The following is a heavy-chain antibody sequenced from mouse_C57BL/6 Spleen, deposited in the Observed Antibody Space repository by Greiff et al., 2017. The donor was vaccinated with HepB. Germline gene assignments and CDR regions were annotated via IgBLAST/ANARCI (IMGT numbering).Heavy chain of an antibody. Sequence: EVQLQQSGAELVRPGASVKLSCTASGFNIKDDYMHWVKQRPEQGLEWIGWIDPENGDTEYASKFQGKATITADTSSKTAYLQLSSLTSEDTAVYYCTTSGGYDGGTIAMDYWGQGTSVTVSS. CDR2: IDPENGDT. CDR3: TTSGGYDGGTIAMDY. V-gene: IGHV14-4*01. D-gene: IGHD2-2*01. CDR1: GFNIKDDY. J-gene: IGHJ4*01.